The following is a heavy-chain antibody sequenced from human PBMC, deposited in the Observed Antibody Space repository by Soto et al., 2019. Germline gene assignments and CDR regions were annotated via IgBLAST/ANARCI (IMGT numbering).Heavy chain of an antibody. Sequence: SVKVSCKASGGTFSSYAISWVRQAPGQGLEWMGGIIPIFGTANYAQKFQGRVTITADESTSTAYMELSSLRSEDTAVYYCAREVVVVPASPMGDEYYYYGMDVWGQGTTVTVS. CDR1: GGTFSSYA. V-gene: IGHV1-69*13. D-gene: IGHD2-2*01. J-gene: IGHJ6*02. CDR2: IIPIFGTA. CDR3: AREVVVVPASPMGDEYYYYGMDV.